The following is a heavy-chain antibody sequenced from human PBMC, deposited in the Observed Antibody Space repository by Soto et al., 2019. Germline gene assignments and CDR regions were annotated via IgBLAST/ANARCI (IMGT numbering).Heavy chain of an antibody. J-gene: IGHJ4*02. D-gene: IGHD4-4*01. CDR2: ISGRGGST. V-gene: IGHV3-23*01. CDR1: GFTFSSNS. Sequence: EVQLLESGGGLVQPGGSLKLSCAASGFTFSSNSMSWVRQAPGKGLEWVSGISGRGGSTYYANSVKGRFTISRDNSENMLYLQIYSRRAEDTAVYFCAKSRGDSWTTYYFDYWGQGTLITVSS. CDR3: AKSRGDSWTTYYFDY.